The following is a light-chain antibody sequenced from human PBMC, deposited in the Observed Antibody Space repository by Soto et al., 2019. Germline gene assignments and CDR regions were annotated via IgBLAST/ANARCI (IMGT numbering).Light chain of an antibody. Sequence: EIVLTQSPGTLSLSPGERATLSCRASQSVSSNYLAWYQRKPGQASRLLIYGASSRAIDIPNRFSGSGSGTDFTLTITRLEPEDFAVYYCQQYGSSPPTFDQGTKVEI. CDR1: QSVSSNY. V-gene: IGKV3-20*01. CDR3: QQYGSSPPT. CDR2: GAS. J-gene: IGKJ1*01.